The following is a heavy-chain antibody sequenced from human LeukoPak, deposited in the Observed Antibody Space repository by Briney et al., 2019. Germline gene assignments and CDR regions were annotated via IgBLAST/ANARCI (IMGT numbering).Heavy chain of an antibody. Sequence: SETLSLTCAVYGGSFSGYYWSWIRQPPGKGLEWIGEINHSGSTNYTPSLKSRVTISVDTSKNQFSLKLSSVTAADTAVYYCARGRQAYDYVWGGYRRNWFDPWGQGRLVTVYS. CDR3: ARGRQAYDYVWGGYRRNWFDP. CDR1: GGSFSGYY. J-gene: IGHJ5*02. CDR2: INHSGST. D-gene: IGHD3-16*02. V-gene: IGHV4-34*01.